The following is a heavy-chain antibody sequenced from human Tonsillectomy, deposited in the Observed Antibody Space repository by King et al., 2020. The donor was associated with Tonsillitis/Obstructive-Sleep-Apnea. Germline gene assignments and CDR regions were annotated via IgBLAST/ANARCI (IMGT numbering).Heavy chain of an antibody. CDR1: GFTFSNAW. J-gene: IGHJ4*02. V-gene: IGHV3-15*01. Sequence: VQLVESGGGLVKPGGSLRLSCAASGFTFSNAWMTWVRQAPGKGLEWVGGFKGKTDGGPPDWVAPVKGRLTISRDDSKKTLYLQMNSLKTEDTAGYYCTTLLGYCSSTSCSGYWGQGTLVTVSS. CDR2: FKGKTDGGPP. CDR3: TTLLGYCSSTSCSGY. D-gene: IGHD2-2*01.